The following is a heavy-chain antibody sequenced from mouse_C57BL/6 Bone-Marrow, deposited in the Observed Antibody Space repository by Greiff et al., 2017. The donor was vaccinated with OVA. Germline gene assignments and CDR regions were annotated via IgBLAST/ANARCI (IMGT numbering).Heavy chain of an antibody. CDR2: ISDGGSYT. Sequence: EVMLVESGGGLVKPGGSLKLSCAASGFTFSSYAMSWVRQTPEKRLGWVATISDGGSYTYYPDNVQGRFTISRDNAKNNLYLQMSHLKSEDTAMYYCARGGPTIVTTWYFDVWGTGTTVTVSS. CDR3: ARGGPTIVTTWYFDV. J-gene: IGHJ1*03. V-gene: IGHV5-4*03. D-gene: IGHD2-5*01. CDR1: GFTFSSYA.